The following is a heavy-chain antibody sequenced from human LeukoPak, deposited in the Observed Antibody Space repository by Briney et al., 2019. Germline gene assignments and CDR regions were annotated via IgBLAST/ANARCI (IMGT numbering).Heavy chain of an antibody. CDR3: ARYYGSGSYGLDY. Sequence: GGSLRLSCAASGFTFSSYAMHWVRQAPGKGLEWVAVISYDGSNKYYADSVKGRFTISRDNSKTTLYLQMNSLRAEDTAVYYCARYYGSGSYGLDYWGQGTLVTVSS. V-gene: IGHV3-30*04. CDR2: ISYDGSNK. CDR1: GFTFSSYA. J-gene: IGHJ4*02. D-gene: IGHD3-10*01.